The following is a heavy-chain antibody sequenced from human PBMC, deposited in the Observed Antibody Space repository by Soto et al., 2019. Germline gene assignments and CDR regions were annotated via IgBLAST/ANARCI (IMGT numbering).Heavy chain of an antibody. CDR2: IYSGGST. D-gene: IGHD5-18*01. V-gene: IGHV3-53*01. CDR1: GFTVSSNY. J-gene: IGHJ6*02. Sequence: PGGSLRLSCAASGFTVSSNYMNWVRQAPGKGLEWVSVIYSGGSTYYADSVKGRFTISRDNSKNTLYLQMNSLRAEDTAVYYCARDSATGSYGPDYYYGMDVWGQGTTVTVSS. CDR3: ARDSATGSYGPDYYYGMDV.